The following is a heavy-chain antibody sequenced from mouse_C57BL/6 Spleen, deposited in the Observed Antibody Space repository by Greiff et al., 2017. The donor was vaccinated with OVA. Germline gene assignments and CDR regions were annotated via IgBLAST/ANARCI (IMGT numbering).Heavy chain of an antibody. CDR3: AIYDGYSAWFAY. J-gene: IGHJ3*01. V-gene: IGHV1-42*01. CDR2: INPSTGGT. CDR1: GYSFTGYY. D-gene: IGHD2-3*01. Sequence: VQLKESGPELVKPGASVKISCKASGYSFTGYYMNWVKQSPEKSLEWIGEINPSTGGTTYNQKFKAKATLTVDKSSSTAYMQLKSLTSEDSAVYYCAIYDGYSAWFAYWGQGTLVTVSA.